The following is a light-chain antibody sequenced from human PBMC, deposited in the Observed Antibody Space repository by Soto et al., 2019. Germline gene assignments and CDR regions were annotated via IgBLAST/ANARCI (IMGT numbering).Light chain of an antibody. V-gene: IGKV3-20*01. J-gene: IGKJ5*01. CDR1: QSIRSGR. Sequence: EIVLTQSPDTLTFSPGERATLSCRASQSIRSGRLAWYQQKPGQAPRLVIFDASNRDSGTPERFTGSGSGTDFTLTIARLESEDFAVYYCQEYHGSPVTFGLGTRLEIK. CDR3: QEYHGSPVT. CDR2: DAS.